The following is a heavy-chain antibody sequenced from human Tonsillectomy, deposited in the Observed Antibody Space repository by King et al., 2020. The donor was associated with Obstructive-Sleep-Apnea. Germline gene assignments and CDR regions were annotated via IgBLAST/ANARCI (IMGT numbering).Heavy chain of an antibody. D-gene: IGHD1-26*01. CDR2: INHSGST. CDR1: GGSFSDYY. J-gene: IGHJ4*02. CDR3: ARVLGAAGPDYYFDY. Sequence: VQLQQWGTGLLKPSETLSLTCAVYGGSFSDYYWSWIRQPPGKGLEWIGEINHSGSTNFNPSLKSRVTISVDTSRNQFSLKLRSVTAADTAVYYCARVLGAAGPDYYFDYWGQGTLVTVSS. V-gene: IGHV4-34*01.